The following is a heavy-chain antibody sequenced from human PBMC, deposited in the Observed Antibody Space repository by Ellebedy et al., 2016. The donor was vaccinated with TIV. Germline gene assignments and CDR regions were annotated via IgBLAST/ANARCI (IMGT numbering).Heavy chain of an antibody. CDR2: ISGSGATT. Sequence: PGGSLRLSCAASASGITLSVYAMSWVRQAPGKGLEWVSGISGSGATTYYADSVKGRFTVSRDNSKDTLYLQMNSLRAEDTAVYYCARRLKNSNSWPLDYWGQGTLVAVSS. J-gene: IGHJ4*02. V-gene: IGHV3-23*01. CDR1: GITLSVYA. CDR3: ARRLKNSNSWPLDY. D-gene: IGHD6-13*01.